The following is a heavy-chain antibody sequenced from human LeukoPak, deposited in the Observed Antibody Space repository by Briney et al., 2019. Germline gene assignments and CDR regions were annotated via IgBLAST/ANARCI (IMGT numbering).Heavy chain of an antibody. Sequence: SETLSLTCTVSGGSISNNYWTWIRQPPGKGLEWIGYFYNSGSTNYNPSLKSRVTISVDTSKNQFSLKLTSVTAADMAVYYCARGDSSGHPAFDYWGQGTLVTVSS. J-gene: IGHJ4*02. CDR2: FYNSGST. CDR3: ARGDSSGHPAFDY. V-gene: IGHV4-59*01. D-gene: IGHD3-22*01. CDR1: GGSISNNY.